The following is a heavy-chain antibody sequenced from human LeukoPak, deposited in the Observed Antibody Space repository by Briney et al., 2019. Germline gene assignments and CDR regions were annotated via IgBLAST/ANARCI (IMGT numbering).Heavy chain of an antibody. J-gene: IGHJ4*02. CDR3: ARRLGGSGWFDY. V-gene: IGHV4-39*01. CDR2: IYYSGST. D-gene: IGHD6-25*01. Sequence: KPSETLSLTCPVSGGSIYMSSHYWVWIRQPPGKGLEWIGNIYYSGSTYYNPSLKSRVTISVDTSKKQFSLKLSSVTAADTAVYYCARRLGGSGWFDYWGQGALVTVSS. CDR1: GGSIYMSSHY.